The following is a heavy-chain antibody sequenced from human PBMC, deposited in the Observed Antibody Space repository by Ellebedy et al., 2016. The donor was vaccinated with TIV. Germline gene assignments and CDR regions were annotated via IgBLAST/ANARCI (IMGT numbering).Heavy chain of an antibody. J-gene: IGHJ6*02. V-gene: IGHV1-2*04. D-gene: IGHD3-16*01. Sequence: AASVKVSCKASGYTFTGYYMHWVRQAPGQGLEWMGWINPNSGGTNYAQKFQGWVTMTRDTSISTAYMELSSLRSEDTAVYYCASSHFGGSYGMDVWGQGTTVTVSS. CDR1: GYTFTGYY. CDR2: INPNSGGT. CDR3: ASSHFGGSYGMDV.